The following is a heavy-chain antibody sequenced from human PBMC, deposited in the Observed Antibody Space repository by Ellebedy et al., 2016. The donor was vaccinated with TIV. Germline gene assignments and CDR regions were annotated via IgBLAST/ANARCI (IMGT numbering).Heavy chain of an antibody. D-gene: IGHD4-17*01. V-gene: IGHV3-21*01. J-gene: IGHJ2*01. CDR1: GFTFSGSA. CDR2: ISTTSNYI. Sequence: PGGSLRLSCAGSGFTFSGSAMHWVRQASGKGLEWVSSISTTSNYIYYADSVKGRFTISRDNAKNSLFLQMTSLRAEDTAVYYCARKVPAPTTVPPNWYFDLWGRGTLVIVSS. CDR3: ARKVPAPTTVPPNWYFDL.